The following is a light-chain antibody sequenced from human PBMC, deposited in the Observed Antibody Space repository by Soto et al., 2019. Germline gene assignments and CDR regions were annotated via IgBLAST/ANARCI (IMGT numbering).Light chain of an antibody. V-gene: IGKV3-15*01. CDR2: GAS. CDR3: QQYTSRPPWT. Sequence: EIVMTQSPATLSGSPGERATLSCRASQSVSTNLAWYQQKPGQAPRLLIYGASTRATGIPARFSGSGSGTEFTLTISSLQSGDFAVYYCQQYTSRPPWTFGQGTKV. J-gene: IGKJ1*01. CDR1: QSVSTN.